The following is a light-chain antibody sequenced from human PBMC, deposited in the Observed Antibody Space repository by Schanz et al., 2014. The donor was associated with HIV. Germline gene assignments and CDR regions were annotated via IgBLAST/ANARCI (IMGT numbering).Light chain of an antibody. CDR2: TDG. V-gene: IGLV1-40*01. CDR1: NSNIGVTSH. CDR3: QSYDGNLKAVV. J-gene: IGLJ2*01. Sequence: SVLTQPPSVSGAPGQGVTISCTGSNSNIGVTSHVHWYQQLPGTAPRFLISTDGGRPSGVPDRFSVSKYGALASLVISGLRSEDEADYYCQSYDGNLKAVVVGGGTKLTVL.